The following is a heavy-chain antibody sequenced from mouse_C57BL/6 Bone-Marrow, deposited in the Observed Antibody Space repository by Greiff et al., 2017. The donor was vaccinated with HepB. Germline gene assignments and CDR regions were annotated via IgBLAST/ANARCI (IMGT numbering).Heavy chain of an antibody. CDR3: ARGVHDYCTGWAMDY. D-gene: IGHD2-4*01. V-gene: IGHV5-16*01. Sequence: EVQLVESEGGLVQPGSSMKLSCTASGFTFSDYYMAWVRQVPEKGLEWVANINYDGSSTYYLDSLKSRFIISRDNAKNILYLQMSSLKSEDTATYYCARGVHDYCTGWAMDYWGQGTSVTVSS. J-gene: IGHJ4*01. CDR2: INYDGSST. CDR1: GFTFSDYY.